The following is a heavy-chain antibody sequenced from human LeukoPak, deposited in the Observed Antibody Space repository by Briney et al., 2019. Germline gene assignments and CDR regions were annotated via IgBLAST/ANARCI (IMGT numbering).Heavy chain of an antibody. V-gene: IGHV3-49*04. J-gene: IGHJ4*02. Sequence: QPGRSLRLSCTASGFPFGDYAMSGVRQAPGKGLGWGGFIRSKAYGGTTEYAASVKGRFTISRDDSKSIAYLQMNRLKTEDTAVYYCTRVLPAAIGFDYWGQGTLVTVSS. CDR1: GFPFGDYA. CDR2: IRSKAYGGTT. D-gene: IGHD2-2*01. CDR3: TRVLPAAIGFDY.